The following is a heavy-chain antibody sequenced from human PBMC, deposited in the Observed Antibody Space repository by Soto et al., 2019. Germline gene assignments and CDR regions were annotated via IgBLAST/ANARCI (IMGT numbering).Heavy chain of an antibody. CDR3: AALGVNFDH. D-gene: IGHD2-8*01. V-gene: IGHV1-18*04. CDR1: GYAFTSYG. Sequence: GASVKVSCKASGYAFTSYGISFLRQAPGQALEWMGWISVYNGNTNYAQKFQGRVTITRDMSTNTAYMELSSLRSEDTAVYYCAALGVNFDHWGQGTLVTVSS. CDR2: ISVYNGNT. J-gene: IGHJ4*02.